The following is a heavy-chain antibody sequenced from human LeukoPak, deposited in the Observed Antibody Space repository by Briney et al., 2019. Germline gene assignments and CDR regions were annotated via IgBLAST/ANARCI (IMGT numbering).Heavy chain of an antibody. J-gene: IGHJ4*02. V-gene: IGHV3-64D*06. CDR1: GFTFTSHV. CDR2: ISMNVQTT. CDR3: VREGLERRTNFDY. D-gene: IGHD1-1*01. Sequence: GGSLRLSCSASGFTFTSHVMHWVRQAPGKGLQYVSGISMNVQTTYYAGSVKGRFTITRDSSKNTVYLQMNSLTAEDTAVYYCVREGLERRTNFDYWGQGTLVSVSS.